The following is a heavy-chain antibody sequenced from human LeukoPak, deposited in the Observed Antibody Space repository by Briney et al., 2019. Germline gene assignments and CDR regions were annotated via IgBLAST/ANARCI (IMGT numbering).Heavy chain of an antibody. Sequence: GRSLSLSCSASGFTFSGYGMHWVRQAPGKGLEWVALIWSDGSNKYHADSVKGRFTISRDNSKNTLYLQMNSLRAEDTAVYYCAKDREHTYGPPVFGGQGSLVTVSS. D-gene: IGHD5-18*01. CDR3: AKDREHTYGPPVF. CDR1: GFTFSGYG. V-gene: IGHV3-33*06. CDR2: IWSDGSNK. J-gene: IGHJ4*02.